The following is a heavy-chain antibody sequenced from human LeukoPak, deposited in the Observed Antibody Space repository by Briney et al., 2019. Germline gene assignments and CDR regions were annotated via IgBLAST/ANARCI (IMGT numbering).Heavy chain of an antibody. J-gene: IGHJ4*02. D-gene: IGHD1-26*01. CDR3: ARLTLGGSYYTFDY. Sequence: GASLKISYKGSGYGFTSYWIGWVRRMPGKGLAWMGIIYPGDSDTRYSPSFQGQVTISADKSISTAYLQWSSLKASDTAMYYCARLTLGGSYYTFDYWGQGTLVTVSS. CDR1: GYGFTSYW. CDR2: IYPGDSDT. V-gene: IGHV5-51*01.